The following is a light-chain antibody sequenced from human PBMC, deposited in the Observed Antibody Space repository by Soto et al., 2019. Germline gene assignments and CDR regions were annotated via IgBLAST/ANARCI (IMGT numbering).Light chain of an antibody. CDR2: GAS. J-gene: IGKJ5*01. V-gene: IGKV3-15*01. Sequence: EIVMTQSPATLSVSPGERATLSCRASQSVNSNLGWYQQKPGQAPRLLIYGASTRATGISARFCGSGSGTEFTLTISSLQSEDSAVYYCQQYNNWPPFTFGQGTRLEIK. CDR3: QQYNNWPPFT. CDR1: QSVNSN.